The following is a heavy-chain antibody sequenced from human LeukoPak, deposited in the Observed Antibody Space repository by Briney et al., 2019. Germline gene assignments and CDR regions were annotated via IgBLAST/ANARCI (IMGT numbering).Heavy chain of an antibody. V-gene: IGHV3-30*19. J-gene: IGHJ4*02. CDR3: ARGHHGAGFDY. Sequence: GGSLRLSCAASGFTFSSYGMHWVRQAPGKGLEWVAVISYDGSNKYHADSVKGRFTISRDNSKNTLYLQMSSLRAEDTAVYYCARGHHGAGFDYWGQGTLVTVSS. CDR2: ISYDGSNK. CDR1: GFTFSSYG. D-gene: IGHD4-17*01.